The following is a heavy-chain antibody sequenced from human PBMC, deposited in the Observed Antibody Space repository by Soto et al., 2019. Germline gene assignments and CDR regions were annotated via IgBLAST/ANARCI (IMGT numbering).Heavy chain of an antibody. D-gene: IGHD5-18*01. Sequence: QLQLQESGPRLVQPSETLSLTCTVSGASINNYYWSWIRQPAGKGLEWIGRIYTNRRTNYNPSLKSRVTMSVDASENQFSLMLSSVTAAYTAVYYCGRDGDGYSPDYWGQGTLVTVSS. J-gene: IGHJ4*02. V-gene: IGHV4-4*07. CDR2: IYTNRRT. CDR3: GRDGDGYSPDY. CDR1: GASINNYY.